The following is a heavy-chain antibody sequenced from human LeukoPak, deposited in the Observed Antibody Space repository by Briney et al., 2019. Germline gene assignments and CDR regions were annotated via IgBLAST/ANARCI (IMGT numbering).Heavy chain of an antibody. Sequence: GGSLRLSCAASGFTFSSYSMNWVRQAPGKGLEWVSYISSSSSTIYYADSVKGRFTISRDNAKNSLYLQMNSLRAEDTAVYYCAREVLLLWKAPGAFDIWGQGTMVTVSS. D-gene: IGHD2-2*01. J-gene: IGHJ3*02. CDR3: AREVLLLWKAPGAFDI. V-gene: IGHV3-48*01. CDR2: ISSSSSTI. CDR1: GFTFSSYS.